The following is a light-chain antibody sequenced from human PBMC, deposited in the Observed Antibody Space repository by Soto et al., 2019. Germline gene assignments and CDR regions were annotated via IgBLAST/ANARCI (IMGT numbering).Light chain of an antibody. CDR2: DAS. V-gene: IGKV3-11*01. CDR3: QEYNNWPPLT. Sequence: EIVLTQSPATLSVSPGTSATLSCRTSQNVGSYLVWYRQKPGQAPELLIYDASNRAAGVPRRFSGSGSGTDFTLTISRLEPEDFGMYYCQEYNNWPPLTFGGGTKVEI. CDR1: QNVGSY. J-gene: IGKJ4*01.